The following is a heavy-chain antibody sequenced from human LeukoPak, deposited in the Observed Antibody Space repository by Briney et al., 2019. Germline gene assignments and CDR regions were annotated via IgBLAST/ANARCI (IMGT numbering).Heavy chain of an antibody. V-gene: IGHV4-39*07. D-gene: IGHD3-22*01. Sequence: SETLSLTCTVSGGSISSSSYYWGWIRQPPGKGLEWIGSIYYSGSTYYNPSLKSRVTISVDTSKNQFSLKLSSVTAADTAVYYCARSQATVHYYDSSGYYLDYWGQGTLVTVSS. CDR3: ARSQATVHYYDSSGYYLDY. CDR2: IYYSGST. J-gene: IGHJ4*02. CDR1: GGSISSSSYY.